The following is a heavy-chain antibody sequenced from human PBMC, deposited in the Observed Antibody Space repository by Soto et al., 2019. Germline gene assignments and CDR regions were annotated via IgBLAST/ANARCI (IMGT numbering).Heavy chain of an antibody. CDR1: GFTFSSYG. D-gene: IGHD3-22*01. CDR2: ISYDGSNK. CDR3: AKAYQVWFSSGYYYFDY. Sequence: LRLSCAASGFTFSSYGMHWVRQAPGKGLEWVAVISYDGSNKYYADSVKGRFTISRDNAKNTLYLQLNSLRADDTAVYYCAKAYQVWFSSGYYYFDYWGQGTLVTVSS. J-gene: IGHJ4*02. V-gene: IGHV3-30*18.